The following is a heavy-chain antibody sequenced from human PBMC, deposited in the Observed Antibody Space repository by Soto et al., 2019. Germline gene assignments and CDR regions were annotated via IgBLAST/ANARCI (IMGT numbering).Heavy chain of an antibody. CDR3: ARESFSWKMATRMGFYGMDV. D-gene: IGHD5-12*01. V-gene: IGHV3-53*04. Sequence: PGGSLRLSCAASGFTVSSNYMSWVRQAPGKGLEWVSVIYSGGSTYYADSVKGRFTISRHNSKNTLYLQMNSLRAEDTAVYYCARESFSWKMATRMGFYGMDVWGQGTTVTVSS. CDR2: IYSGGST. J-gene: IGHJ6*02. CDR1: GFTVSSNY.